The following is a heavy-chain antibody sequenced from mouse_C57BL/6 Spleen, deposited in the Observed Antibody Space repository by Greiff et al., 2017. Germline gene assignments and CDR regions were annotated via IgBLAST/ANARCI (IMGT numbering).Heavy chain of an antibody. CDR2: IFPGSGST. V-gene: IGHV1-75*01. D-gene: IGHD1-1*01. CDR1: GYTFTDYY. J-gene: IGHJ2*01. Sequence: VQLKESGPELVKPGASVKISCKASGYTFTDYYINWVKQRPGQGLEWIGWIFPGSGSTYYNEKFKGKATLTVDKSSSTAYMLLSSLTSEDSAVYFCARPGYYGSSPYYFDYWGQGTTLTVSS. CDR3: ARPGYYGSSPYYFDY.